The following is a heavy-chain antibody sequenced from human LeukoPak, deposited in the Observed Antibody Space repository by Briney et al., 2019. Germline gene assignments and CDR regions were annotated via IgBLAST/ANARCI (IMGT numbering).Heavy chain of an antibody. D-gene: IGHD6-13*01. CDR2: ISYDGSNK. V-gene: IGHV3-30*18. CDR1: GFTFSSYG. J-gene: IGHJ4*02. CDR3: AKPLWEQQLASLFDY. Sequence: GGSLRLSCAASGFTFSSYGMHWGRQAPGKGLEWVAVISYDGSNKYYADSVKGRFTISRDNSKNTLYLQMNSLRAEDTAVYYCAKPLWEQQLASLFDYWGQGTLVTVSS.